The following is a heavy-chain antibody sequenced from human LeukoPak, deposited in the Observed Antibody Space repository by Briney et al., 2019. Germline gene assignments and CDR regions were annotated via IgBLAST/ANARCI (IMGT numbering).Heavy chain of an antibody. V-gene: IGHV3-53*01. J-gene: IGHJ6*02. CDR2: VYRGGST. CDR3: AKDSLGYNGMDV. D-gene: IGHD7-27*01. Sequence: GGSLRLSCAASGFTVSSNYMHWVRQAPGKGLEWVSVVYRGGSTYYADSVKGRFTISRDNSMNTLYLQMNSLRAEDTAVYYCAKDSLGYNGMDVWGQGTTVTVSS. CDR1: GFTVSSNY.